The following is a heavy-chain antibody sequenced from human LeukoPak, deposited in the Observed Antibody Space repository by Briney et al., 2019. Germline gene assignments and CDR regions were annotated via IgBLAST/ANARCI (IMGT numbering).Heavy chain of an antibody. CDR2: INPSGGSA. D-gene: IGHD7-27*01. Sequence: ASVKVSCKASGYTFTSYYMHWVRQAPGQGLEWMGIINPSGGSASYAQKFQGRVTMTRDTSTSTVYMELSSLRSEDTAVYYCARANWGGWFDPWGQGTLVTVSS. J-gene: IGHJ5*02. CDR3: ARANWGGWFDP. CDR1: GYTFTSYY. V-gene: IGHV1-46*01.